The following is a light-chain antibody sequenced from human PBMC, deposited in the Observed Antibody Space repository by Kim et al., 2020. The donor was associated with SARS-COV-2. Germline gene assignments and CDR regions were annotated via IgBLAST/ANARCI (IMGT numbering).Light chain of an antibody. Sequence: SYELTQPPSVSVSPGQTASITCSGDKLGDKYACWYQQKPGQSPVLVIYQDSKRPSGIPERFSGSNSGNTATLPISGTQAMDEADYYCQAWDSGTVVFGGG. CDR1: KLGDKY. CDR3: QAWDSGTVV. J-gene: IGLJ2*01. CDR2: QDS. V-gene: IGLV3-1*01.